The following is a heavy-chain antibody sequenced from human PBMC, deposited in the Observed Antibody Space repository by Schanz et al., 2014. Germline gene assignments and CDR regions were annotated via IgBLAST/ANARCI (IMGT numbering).Heavy chain of an antibody. V-gene: IGHV3-30*02. CDR3: ARKGLIEAVVPVYYYYGMDV. J-gene: IGHJ6*02. Sequence: QVQLVESGGGVVQPGGSLRLSCAASGFTFSSYGMHWVRQAPGKGLEWVAFIRYDGSNKYYADSVKGRFTISRDNSKNTLYLQMNSLRAEDTAVYYCARKGLIEAVVPVYYYYGMDVWGQGTTVTVSS. D-gene: IGHD6-13*01. CDR2: IRYDGSNK. CDR1: GFTFSSYG.